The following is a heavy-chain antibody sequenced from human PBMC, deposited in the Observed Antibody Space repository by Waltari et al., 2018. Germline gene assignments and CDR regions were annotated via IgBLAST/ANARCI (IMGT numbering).Heavy chain of an antibody. CDR3: ARQPLHSYGIRHFDY. V-gene: IGHV5-51*01. J-gene: IGHJ4*02. D-gene: IGHD5-18*01. CDR1: GYSLTTYW. Sequence: EVQLVQSGAAVKKPGESLQISCEGSGYSLTTYWIGWGRQMPGKGLWWLGVIFPGDSNKKYSPSFRGQVTISADNSITTAYLQWSSLKASDTAIYFCARQPLHSYGIRHFDYWGQGTPVTVS. CDR2: IFPGDSNK.